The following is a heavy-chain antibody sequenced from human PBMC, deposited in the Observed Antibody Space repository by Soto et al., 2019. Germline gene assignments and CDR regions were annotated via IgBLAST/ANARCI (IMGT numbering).Heavy chain of an antibody. D-gene: IGHD4-17*01. V-gene: IGHV4-39*01. J-gene: IGHJ6*02. CDR3: AADTVTLYYYYYGMDV. CDR1: GGSISSRSYY. CDR2: MYYSGST. Sequence: SETLSLTCTVSGGSISSRSYYWGWIRQPPGKGLEWIGSMYYSGSTYYNPSLKSRVTISVDTSKNQFSLKLSSVTAADTAVFYCAADTVTLYYYYYGMDVWGQGTTVTVSS.